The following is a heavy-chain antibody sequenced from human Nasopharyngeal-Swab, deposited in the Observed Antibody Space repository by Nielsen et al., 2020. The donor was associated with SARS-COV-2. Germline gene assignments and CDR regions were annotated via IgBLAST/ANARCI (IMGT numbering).Heavy chain of an antibody. V-gene: IGHV3-21*01. Sequence: GESLKISCAASGFTFSSYSMNWVRQAPGKGLEWVSSISSSSSYIYYADSVKGRFTISRDNAKNSLYLQMNSLRAEDTAVYYCARDLRYCSGGSCYDWGQGTLVTVSS. CDR3: ARDLRYCSGGSCYD. CDR1: GFTFSSYS. J-gene: IGHJ4*02. D-gene: IGHD2-15*01. CDR2: ISSSSSYI.